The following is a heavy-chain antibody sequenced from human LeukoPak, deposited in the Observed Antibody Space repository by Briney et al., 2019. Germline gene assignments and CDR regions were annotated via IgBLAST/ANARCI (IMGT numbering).Heavy chain of an antibody. D-gene: IGHD2-15*01. CDR1: GYTFTSYY. CDR3: ARDTGHCSGGSCYSISYYFDY. CDR2: INPSGGST. V-gene: IGHV1-46*01. J-gene: IGHJ4*02. Sequence: ASVTVSCQASGYTFTSYYLRWLRQAPGQGREWVGIINPSGGSTSYAQKFQGRVTMTRNTSTSTVYMELSSLRTEDTAVYYCARDTGHCSGGSCYSISYYFDYWGQGTLVTVSS.